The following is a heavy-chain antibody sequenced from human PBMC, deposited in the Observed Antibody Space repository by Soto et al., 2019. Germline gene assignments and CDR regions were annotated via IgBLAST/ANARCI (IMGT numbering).Heavy chain of an antibody. CDR3: ARQYCSGGSCYTLDY. CDR2: INPSGGST. D-gene: IGHD2-15*01. V-gene: IGHV1-46*01. CDR1: GYTFTSYF. Sequence: QVQLVQSGAEGKKPGASVKVSCKASGYTFTSYFMHWVRQAPGQGLEWMGIINPSGGSTTYAQKFGGRVTMTRDTSTSTVYMELSSLRSEDTAGYYCARQYCSGGSCYTLDYWGQGTLVTVSS. J-gene: IGHJ4*02.